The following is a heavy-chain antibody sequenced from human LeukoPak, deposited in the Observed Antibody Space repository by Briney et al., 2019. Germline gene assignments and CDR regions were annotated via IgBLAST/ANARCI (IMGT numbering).Heavy chain of an antibody. J-gene: IGHJ4*02. CDR2: IIPIFGIA. CDR1: GGTFSSYA. V-gene: IGHV1-69*04. D-gene: IGHD1-26*01. CDR3: ASLGGSPTGGYYFDY. Sequence: GASVKVSCKASGGTFSSYAISWVRQAPGQGLGWMGRIIPIFGIANYAQKFQGRVTITADKSTSTAYMELSSLRSEDTAVYYCASLGGSPTGGYYFDYWGQGTLVTVSS.